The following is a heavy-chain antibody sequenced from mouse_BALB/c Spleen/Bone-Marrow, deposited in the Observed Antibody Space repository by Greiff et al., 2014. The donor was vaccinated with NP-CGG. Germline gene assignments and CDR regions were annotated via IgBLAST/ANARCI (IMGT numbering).Heavy chain of an antibody. Sequence: LQQSGSELVRPGASVKLSCKASGNTFTSYWMHWVKQRPGQGLEWIGNIYPGSGSTNYDEKFKSKATLTVDTSSSTAYMQLSSLTSEDSAVYYCTREGPTGTGGDYWGQGTTLTVSS. V-gene: IGHV1S22*01. J-gene: IGHJ2*01. CDR2: IYPGSGST. D-gene: IGHD4-1*02. CDR3: TREGPTGTGGDY. CDR1: GNTFTSYW.